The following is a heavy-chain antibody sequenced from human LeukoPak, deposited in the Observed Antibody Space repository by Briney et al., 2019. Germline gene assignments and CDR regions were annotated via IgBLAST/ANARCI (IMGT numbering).Heavy chain of an antibody. V-gene: IGHV4-59*07. D-gene: IGHD4-17*01. J-gene: IGHJ6*02. CDR1: GGPISSHY. Sequence: SDTLSLTCTVSGGPISSHYWSWLRQPPGRGREGLGYFYYSGSNNYNPSLKSRVTISVDTSKDQFSLKLSSVTAADTAVYYCASLYGDYYYYYGMDVWGQGTTVTVSS. CDR2: FYYSGSN. CDR3: ASLYGDYYYYYGMDV.